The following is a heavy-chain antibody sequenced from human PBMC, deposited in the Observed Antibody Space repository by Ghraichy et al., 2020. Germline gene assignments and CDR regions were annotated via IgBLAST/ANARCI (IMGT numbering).Heavy chain of an antibody. D-gene: IGHD2-2*01. V-gene: IGHV4-59*01. CDR1: GGSISNYY. CDR3: ARGGYCTSTSCCATCHGLEV. J-gene: IGHJ6*02. Sequence: SQTLSLTCAVSGGSISNYYWSWIRQPPGKGLEWIGNIYYSGNTNYNPSLKSRVTISVDTSKNQFSLKMSSVTAADTAVYYCARGGYCTSTSCCATCHGLEVWGQGTTVTVSS. CDR2: IYYSGNT.